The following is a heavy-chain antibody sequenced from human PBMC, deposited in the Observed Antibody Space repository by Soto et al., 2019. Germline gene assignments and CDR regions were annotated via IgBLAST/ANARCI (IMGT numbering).Heavy chain of an antibody. Sequence: SETLSLTCTVSGGSISSYYWSWIRQPPGKGLEWIGYIYYSGSTNYNPSLKSRVTISVDTSKNQFSLKLSSVTAADTAVYYCARDGDYSSSWYDYWGQGTLVTVSS. CDR3: ARDGDYSSSWYDY. J-gene: IGHJ4*02. CDR2: IYYSGST. D-gene: IGHD6-13*01. CDR1: GGSISSYY. V-gene: IGHV4-59*01.